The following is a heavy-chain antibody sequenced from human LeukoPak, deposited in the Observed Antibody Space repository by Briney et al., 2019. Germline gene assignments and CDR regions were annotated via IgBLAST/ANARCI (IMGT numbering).Heavy chain of an antibody. CDR2: ISSSSSYI. CDR1: GFTFSSYS. J-gene: IGHJ3*02. V-gene: IGHV3-21*01. CDR3: AREPATDAFDI. D-gene: IGHD2-2*01. Sequence: GGSLRLSCAASGFTFSSYSMNWVRQAPGKGLEWVSSISSSSSYIYYADSVKGRFTISRDNAKNSLYLQMNSLRAEDTAVYYCAREPATDAFDIWGQGTMVTVSS.